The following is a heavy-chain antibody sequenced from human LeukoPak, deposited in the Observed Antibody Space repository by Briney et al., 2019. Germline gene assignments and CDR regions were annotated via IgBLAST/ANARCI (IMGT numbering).Heavy chain of an antibody. D-gene: IGHD6-13*01. J-gene: IGHJ4*02. CDR1: GFTVSSNY. V-gene: IGHV3-66*01. CDR2: IYNVGDT. Sequence: AGGSLRLSCAASGFTVSSNYMSWVRQAPGKGLEWVSIIYNVGDTYYADSVKGRFTISRDNSKNTLFLQMNSLRAEDTAVYFCARGLYSSSWYYNWGQGTLVTVSS. CDR3: ARGLYSSSWYYN.